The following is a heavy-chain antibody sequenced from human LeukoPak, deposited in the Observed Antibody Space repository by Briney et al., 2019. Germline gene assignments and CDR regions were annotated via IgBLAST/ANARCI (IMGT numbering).Heavy chain of an antibody. CDR3: ASFLVKQWLLPFDY. J-gene: IGHJ4*02. Sequence: SETLPLTCAVYGGSFSGYYWTWVRQPPGKGLEWFGEVNHSGGTNYNPSLKSRVTISVDTSKNQFSLKLSSVTAADTAVYYCASFLVKQWLLPFDYWGQGTLVTVSS. CDR1: GGSFSGYY. V-gene: IGHV4-34*01. CDR2: VNHSGGT. D-gene: IGHD6-19*01.